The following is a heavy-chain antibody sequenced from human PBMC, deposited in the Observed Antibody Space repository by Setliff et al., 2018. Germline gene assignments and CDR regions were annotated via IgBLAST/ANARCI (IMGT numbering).Heavy chain of an antibody. CDR2: IRSKAYGGTT. CDR3: ARDQSFLGSTQYNWFDP. D-gene: IGHD3-10*01. Sequence: PGGSLRLSCTTSGFTFGDYAMSWVRQAPGKGLEWVGFIRSKAYGGTTEYAASVKGRFTISRDDSKSIAYLQMNSLKTEDTAVYYCARDQSFLGSTQYNWFDPWGQGTLVTVSS. J-gene: IGHJ5*02. CDR1: GFTFGDYA. V-gene: IGHV3-49*04.